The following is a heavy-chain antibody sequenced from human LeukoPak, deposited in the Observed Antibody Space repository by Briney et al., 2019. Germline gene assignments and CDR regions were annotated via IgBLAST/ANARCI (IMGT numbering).Heavy chain of an antibody. CDR2: ISSSSSYI. D-gene: IGHD3-16*01. J-gene: IGHJ4*02. V-gene: IGHV3-21*01. CDR3: ARAVDDYVWGSYLDY. CDR1: GFTFSSYS. Sequence: GGSLRLSCAASGFTFSSYSMNWVRQAPGKGLEWVSSISSSSSYIYYADSVKGRFTISRDNAKNSLYLQMNSLRAEDTAVYYCARAVDDYVWGSYLDYWGQGTLVTVSS.